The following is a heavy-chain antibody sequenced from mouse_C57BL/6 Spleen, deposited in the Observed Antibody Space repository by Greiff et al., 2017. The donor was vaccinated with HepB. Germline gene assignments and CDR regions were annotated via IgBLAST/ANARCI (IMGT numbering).Heavy chain of an antibody. D-gene: IGHD4-1*01. V-gene: IGHV1-54*01. CDR3: ARELTGTKGY. CDR1: GYAFTNYL. CDR2: INPGSGGT. J-gene: IGHJ2*01. Sequence: QVQLQQSGAELVRPGPSVKVSCKASGYAFTNYLIEWVKQRPGQGLEWIGVINPGSGGTNYNEKFKGKATLTADKSSSTAYMQLSSLTSEDSAVYFCARELTGTKGYWGQGTTLTVSS.